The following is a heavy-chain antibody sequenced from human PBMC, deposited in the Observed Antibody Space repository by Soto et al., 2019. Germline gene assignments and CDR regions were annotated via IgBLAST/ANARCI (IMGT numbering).Heavy chain of an antibody. CDR1: GASFSGYY. Sequence: PSETLSLTCAVYGASFSGYYWSWLRQPPGKGLEWIGEINDSGSTNYNPSHKSRVTISVDTSKNQFSQKLSSVNAADTAVYYCARGRLEYDCSNYFNYDYYGMDAWGQGTTVTVSS. D-gene: IGHD4-4*01. V-gene: IGHV4-34*01. J-gene: IGHJ6*02. CDR2: INDSGST. CDR3: ARGRLEYDCSNYFNYDYYGMDA.